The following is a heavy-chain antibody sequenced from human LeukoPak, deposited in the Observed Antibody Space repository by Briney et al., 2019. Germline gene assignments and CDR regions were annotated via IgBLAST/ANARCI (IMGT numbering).Heavy chain of an antibody. J-gene: IGHJ4*02. CDR3: ARENSGSYREFDY. CDR1: VDSISRYY. Sequence: SDTLALTRTVSVDSISRYYWTWIRQPAAKALECIERIYPSGSTNYNASIKSRVTMSVDMSKNQFSLKLSSVTAADTAVYYCARENSGSYREFDYWGQGTLVTVSS. V-gene: IGHV4-4*07. CDR2: IYPSGST. D-gene: IGHD1-26*01.